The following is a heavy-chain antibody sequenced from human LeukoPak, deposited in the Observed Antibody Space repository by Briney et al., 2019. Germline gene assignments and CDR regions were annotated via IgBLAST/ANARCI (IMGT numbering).Heavy chain of an antibody. CDR2: IKSKTDGGTT. Sequence: GGSLRLSCAASGFTFSNAWMSWVRQAPGKGLEWVGRIKSKTDGGTTDYAAPVKGRFTVSRDDSKNTLYLQMNSLKTEDTAVYYCTTDVSSYDFWSGYYSGSWGQRTLVTVSS. J-gene: IGHJ5*02. CDR3: TTDVSSYDFWSGYYSGS. V-gene: IGHV3-15*01. D-gene: IGHD3-3*01. CDR1: GFTFSNAW.